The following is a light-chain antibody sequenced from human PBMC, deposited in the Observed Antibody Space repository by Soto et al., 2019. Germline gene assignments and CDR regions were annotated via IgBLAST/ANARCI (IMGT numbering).Light chain of an antibody. CDR3: QQLGT. V-gene: IGKV3-20*01. CDR2: GAS. J-gene: IGKJ1*01. Sequence: EIVLTQSPGTLSLSPGERATLSCRASQTVSSSYLAWYQQKPGQAPRLLIYGASSRATGIPDRFSGSGSGTDFPLTISRLEPEDFAVYYCQQLGTFGQGTKVEIK. CDR1: QTVSSSY.